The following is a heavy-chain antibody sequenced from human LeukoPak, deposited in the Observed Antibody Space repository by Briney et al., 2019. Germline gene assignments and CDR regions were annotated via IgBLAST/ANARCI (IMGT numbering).Heavy chain of an antibody. V-gene: IGHV4-38-2*02. CDR2: IYHSGST. CDR1: GYSISSGYY. D-gene: IGHD2-2*01. Sequence: SETLSLTCTVSGYSISSGYYWGWIRQPPGKGLEWIGSIYHSGSTYYNPSLRSRVTISVDTSKNQFSLKLSSVTAADTAVYYCARDKSYIVVVPAAIHYYMDVWGKGTTVTVSS. CDR3: ARDKSYIVVVPAAIHYYMDV. J-gene: IGHJ6*03.